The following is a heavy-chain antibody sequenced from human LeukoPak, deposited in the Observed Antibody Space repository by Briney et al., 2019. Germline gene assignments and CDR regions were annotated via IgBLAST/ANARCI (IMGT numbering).Heavy chain of an antibody. CDR3: ARVGLRCSGGSCYPGAFDI. CDR1: GGTFSSYA. V-gene: IGHV1-69*05. D-gene: IGHD2-15*01. Sequence: SVKDSCKASGGTFSSYAISWVRQAPGQGLEWMGGIIPIFGTANYAQKFQGRVTITTDESTSTAYMELSSLRSEDTAVYYCARVGLRCSGGSCYPGAFDIWGQGTMVTVSS. J-gene: IGHJ3*02. CDR2: IIPIFGTA.